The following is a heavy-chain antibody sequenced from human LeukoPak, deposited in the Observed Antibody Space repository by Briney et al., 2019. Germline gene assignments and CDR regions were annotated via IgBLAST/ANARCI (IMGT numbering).Heavy chain of an antibody. J-gene: IGHJ4*02. CDR3: ARDPATRRGYSYGALDY. Sequence: SETLSLTCAVYGGSFSGYYWSWIRQPPGKGLEWIGEINHSGSTNYNPSLKSRVTISVDTSKNQFSLKLSSVTAADTAVYYCARDPATRRGYSYGALDYWGQGTLVTVSS. D-gene: IGHD5-18*01. CDR2: INHSGST. V-gene: IGHV4-34*01. CDR1: GGSFSGYY.